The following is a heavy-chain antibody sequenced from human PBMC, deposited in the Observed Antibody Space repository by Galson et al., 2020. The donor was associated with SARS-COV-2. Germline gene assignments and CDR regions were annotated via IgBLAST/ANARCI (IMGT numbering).Heavy chain of an antibody. J-gene: IGHJ4*02. CDR2: ISSHDAK. CDR3: AHLEGGDFWCGYSLADY. CDR1: GFSLRTYGMG. V-gene: IGHV2-5*01. Sequence: SGPTLAQPTQTLTVTCAFPGFSLRTYGMGVAWIRQPPGKALEWPALISSHDAKRYSPFLKSRPTISKDTSINHVVLTMTNMDPLDTATYYCAHLEGGDFWCGYSLADYWCQGMLVSVSS. D-gene: IGHD3-3*01.